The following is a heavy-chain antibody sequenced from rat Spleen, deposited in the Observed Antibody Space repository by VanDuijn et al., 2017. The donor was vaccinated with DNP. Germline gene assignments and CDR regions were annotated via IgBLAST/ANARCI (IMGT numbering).Heavy chain of an antibody. D-gene: IGHD4-4*01. V-gene: IGHV5S10*01. CDR3: ARGSGTYYWYFDF. CDR2: IIYDGSRT. Sequence: EVQLVESGGGLVQPGRSLKLSCAASGFTFSDYNMAWVRQAPKKGLEWVATIIYDGSRTYYRDSVKGRFTISRDNAKNTLYLQMNSLRYEDTATYYCARGSGTYYWYFDFWGPGTMVTVSS. J-gene: IGHJ1*01. CDR1: GFTFSDYN.